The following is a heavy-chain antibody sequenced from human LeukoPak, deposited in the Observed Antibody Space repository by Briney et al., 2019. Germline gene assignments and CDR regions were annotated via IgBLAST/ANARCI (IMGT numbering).Heavy chain of an antibody. D-gene: IGHD5-24*01. V-gene: IGHV4-34*01. CDR1: GGSFSRYY. Sequence: SETLSLTCAVYGGSFSRYYWSWIRQSPGKGLEWIAEIDHRGDTNYNPSVKSRVTRSVDTSKNQFSLKVRSVSAADTAVYYCARGATISETGYFDFWGQGTPVTVSS. J-gene: IGHJ4*03. CDR2: IDHRGDT. CDR3: ARGATISETGYFDF.